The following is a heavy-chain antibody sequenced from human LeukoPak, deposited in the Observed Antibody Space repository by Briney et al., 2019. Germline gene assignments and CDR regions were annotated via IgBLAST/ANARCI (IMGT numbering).Heavy chain of an antibody. D-gene: IGHD6-6*01. CDR3: ARGSSSPGYYYYGMDV. CDR2: ISAYNGNT. V-gene: IGHV1-18*01. Sequence: ASVKVSCKASGYTFTSYGISWVGQAPGQGLEWMGWISAYNGNTNYAQKLQGRVTMTTDTSTSTAYMELRSLRSDDTAVYYCARGSSSPGYYYYGMDVWGQGTTVTVSS. CDR1: GYTFTSYG. J-gene: IGHJ6*02.